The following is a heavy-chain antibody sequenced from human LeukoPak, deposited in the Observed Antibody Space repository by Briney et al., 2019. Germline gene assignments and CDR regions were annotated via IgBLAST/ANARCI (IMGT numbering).Heavy chain of an antibody. CDR1: GFTFSDYY. D-gene: IGHD6-13*01. CDR2: ISSSGSTI. Sequence: PGGSLRLSCAASGFTFSDYYMSWIRRAPGKGLEWVSYISSSGSTIYYADSVKGRFTVSRDNAKNSLYLQMNSLRAEDTAVYYCARGDEQQPLYYGMDVWGQGTTVTVSS. J-gene: IGHJ6*02. CDR3: ARGDEQQPLYYGMDV. V-gene: IGHV3-11*01.